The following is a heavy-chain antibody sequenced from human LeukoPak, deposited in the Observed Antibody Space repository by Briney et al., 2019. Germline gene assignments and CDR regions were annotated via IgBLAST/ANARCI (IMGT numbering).Heavy chain of an antibody. CDR2: IYSGGST. CDR3: ARVVVVAATGDWFDP. J-gene: IGHJ5*02. Sequence: PGGSLRLSCAASGFTVSSNYMSWVRQAPGKGLEWVSVIYSGGSTYYADSVKGRFTISRDNSKNTLYLQMNSLRAEDTAVYYRARVVVVAATGDWFDPWGQGTLVTVSS. CDR1: GFTVSSNY. D-gene: IGHD2-15*01. V-gene: IGHV3-66*01.